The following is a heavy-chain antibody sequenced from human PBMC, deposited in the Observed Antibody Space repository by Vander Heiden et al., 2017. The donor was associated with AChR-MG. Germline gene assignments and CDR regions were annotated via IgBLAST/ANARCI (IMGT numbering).Heavy chain of an antibody. Sequence: QVQLQESGPGLVKPSQTLSLTCTVSGGSISSGGYYWSWISQHPGKGLEWIGYIYYSGSTYYNPSLKSRVTISVDTSKNQFSLKLSSVTAADTAVYYCARVSSVRGVIINSAFDIWGQGTMVTVAS. V-gene: IGHV4-31*03. CDR1: GGSISSGGYY. CDR3: ARVSSVRGVIINSAFDI. J-gene: IGHJ3*02. CDR2: IYYSGST. D-gene: IGHD3-10*01.